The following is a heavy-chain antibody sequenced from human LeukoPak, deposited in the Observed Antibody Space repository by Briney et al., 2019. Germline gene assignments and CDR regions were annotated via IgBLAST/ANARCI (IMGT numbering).Heavy chain of an antibody. J-gene: IGHJ3*02. D-gene: IGHD2-15*01. CDR3: AISRVVGAARFAFDI. V-gene: IGHV1-8*01. CDR2: MNPNSGNA. CDR1: GYTFTIYD. Sequence: ASVKVSCKASGYTFTIYDINWVRQVPGQGLEWMGWMNPNSGNAGYAQMFQGRVTMTRDTSINTAYAELSSLRSEDTAVYYCAISRVVGAARFAFDIWGQGTMITVSS.